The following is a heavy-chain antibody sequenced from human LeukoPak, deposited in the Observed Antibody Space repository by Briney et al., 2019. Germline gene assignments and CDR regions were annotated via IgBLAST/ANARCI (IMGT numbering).Heavy chain of an antibody. V-gene: IGHV4-30-2*01. CDR2: IYHSGST. J-gene: IGHJ5*02. Sequence: SQTLSLTCAVSGGSISSGGYSWSWIRQPPGKGLEWIGYIYHSGSTYYNPSLKSRVTISVDRSKNQFSLKLSSVTAADTAVYYCARIYDSLGNWFDPWGQGTLVTVSS. CDR3: ARIYDSLGNWFDP. CDR1: GGSISSGGYS. D-gene: IGHD3-22*01.